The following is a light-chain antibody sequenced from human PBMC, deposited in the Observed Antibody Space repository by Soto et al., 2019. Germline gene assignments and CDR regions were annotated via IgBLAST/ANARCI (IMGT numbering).Light chain of an antibody. V-gene: IGKV1-12*01. CDR3: QQCYSSPLT. CDR2: AAS. CDR1: QGVSNW. J-gene: IGKJ4*01. Sequence: DIQMTQSPSSVSASVGDRVTITCRASQGVSNWLAWYQQKPGKAPKLLIYAASTLRSGVPSRFRGSGSGTDFTLTISSLQPEDFATYYCQQCYSSPLTFGGGTKVEIK.